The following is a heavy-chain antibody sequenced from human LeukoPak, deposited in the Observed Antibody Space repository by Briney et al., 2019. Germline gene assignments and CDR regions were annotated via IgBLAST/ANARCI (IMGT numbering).Heavy chain of an antibody. J-gene: IGHJ3*02. CDR2: INTNTGNP. D-gene: IGHD1-26*01. V-gene: IGHV7-4-1*02. Sequence: ASVKVSRKASGYTFSSYAINWVRQAPGRGLEWMGWINTNTGNPRYAQGFTGRFVFSLDTSVSTAYLQISSLKAEDTAVYYCARGELSWELLDAFDIWGQGTMVTVSS. CDR1: GYTFSSYA. CDR3: ARGELSWELLDAFDI.